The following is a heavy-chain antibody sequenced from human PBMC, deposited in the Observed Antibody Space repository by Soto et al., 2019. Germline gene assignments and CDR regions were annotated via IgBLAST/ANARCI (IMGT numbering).Heavy chain of an antibody. CDR2: ISSDGSDK. D-gene: IGHD1-26*01. CDR3: AAQWGY. J-gene: IGHJ4*02. CDR1: GFTFSRFA. Sequence: QVQLVESGGGVVQPGRSLRLSCAASGFTFSRFAMLWVRQAPGEGLKWVAAISSDGSDKFYADSVKGRFTISRDNSRTTLYLQMNSLRTEDTAVYYCAAQWGYWGQGTLVTVSS. V-gene: IGHV3-30-3*01.